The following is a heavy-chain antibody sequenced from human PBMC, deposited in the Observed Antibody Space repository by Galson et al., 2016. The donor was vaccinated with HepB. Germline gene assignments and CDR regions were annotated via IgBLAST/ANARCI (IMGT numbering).Heavy chain of an antibody. V-gene: IGHV2-5*02. Sequence: PALVKPTQTLTLTCTFSGFSLSTSGVGVGWIRQPPGKALEWLALIYWDDDKRYSPSLKSRLTITKDTSRNQVVLTMTNMDPVDTGIYYCAHRDYHGSGPRYTLDIWGQGTMVTVSS. CDR2: IYWDDDK. D-gene: IGHD3-10*01. CDR1: GFSLSTSGVG. J-gene: IGHJ3*02. CDR3: AHRDYHGSGPRYTLDI.